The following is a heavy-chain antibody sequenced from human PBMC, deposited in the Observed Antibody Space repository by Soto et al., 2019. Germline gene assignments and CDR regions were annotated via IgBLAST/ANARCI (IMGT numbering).Heavy chain of an antibody. CDR2: INPDDSDT. CDR3: ARLRDLDFWA. V-gene: IGHV5-51*03. J-gene: IGHJ4*02. CDR1: GYRFTDYW. Sequence: EVQLVQSGAEVKKPGESLKISCKGSGYRFTDYWIGWVRQMPGKCLEWMGIINPDDSDTRYSPSFQGQVTISADKSISTSYLQWSSLKESHNSMYSCARLRDLDFWAWGQGTLVTVSS. D-gene: IGHD3-16*01.